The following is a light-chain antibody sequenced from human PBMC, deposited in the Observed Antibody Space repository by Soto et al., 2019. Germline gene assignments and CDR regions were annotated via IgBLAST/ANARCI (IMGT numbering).Light chain of an antibody. V-gene: IGKV3-20*01. Sequence: EIVLTQSPATLSLSLGDRATLSCRASQSVNTYLAWYQQKPGKAPKPLIYAASTRETGIPERFSGSGSGTDFTLTISRLEPEDFATYYCQQYGSPSRTFGQGTKVEIK. J-gene: IGKJ1*01. CDR3: QQYGSPSRT. CDR2: AAS. CDR1: QSVNTY.